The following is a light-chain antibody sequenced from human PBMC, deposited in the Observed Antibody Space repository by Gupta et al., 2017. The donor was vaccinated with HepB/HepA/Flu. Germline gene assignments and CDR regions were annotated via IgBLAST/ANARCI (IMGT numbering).Light chain of an antibody. CDR3: QQYNKWPLT. J-gene: IGKJ4*01. V-gene: IGKV3-15*01. CDR2: GAS. CDR1: QSVSSN. Sequence: EIVVTQSPATLSVSPGERATLSCRASQSVSSNLAWYQQKPGQAPRLLLYGASTRATGIPARFSGSGSVTEFTLTISSLHSEDLGVYCCQQYNKWPLTFGGGTKVEIK.